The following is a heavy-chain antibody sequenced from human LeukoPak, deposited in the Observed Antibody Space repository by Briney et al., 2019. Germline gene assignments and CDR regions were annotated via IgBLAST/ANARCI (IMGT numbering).Heavy chain of an antibody. CDR2: IHPSGGST. V-gene: IGHV1-46*01. J-gene: IGHJ4*02. CDR3: ARGQGYSYDGYYLDY. D-gene: IGHD5-18*01. Sequence: GTSVKVSCKSSGYTFTNYYIHWVRQAPGQGLEWMGIIHPSGGSTSYAQNFQGRVTMTRDTSTSTVYMELSSLRSEDTAVYYCARGQGYSYDGYYLDYWGQGTLVTVSS. CDR1: GYTFTNYY.